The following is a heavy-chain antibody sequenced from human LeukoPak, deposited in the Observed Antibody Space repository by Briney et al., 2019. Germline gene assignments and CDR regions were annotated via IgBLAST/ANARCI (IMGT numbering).Heavy chain of an antibody. CDR3: AREGGFSSGYLNDWFDP. Sequence: SETLSLTCTVSGGSISSYYWSWIRQPPGKGLEWIGYIYYSGSTNYNPSLKSRVTISVDTSKNQFSLKLSSVTAADTAVYYCAREGGFSSGYLNDWFDPWGQGNLVTVSS. V-gene: IGHV4-59*01. D-gene: IGHD3-22*01. J-gene: IGHJ5*02. CDR2: IYYSGST. CDR1: GGSISSYY.